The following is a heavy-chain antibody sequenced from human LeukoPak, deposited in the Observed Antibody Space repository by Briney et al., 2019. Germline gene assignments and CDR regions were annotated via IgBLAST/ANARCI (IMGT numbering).Heavy chain of an antibody. CDR3: ARGIAAADFYGP. Sequence: SQTLSLTCTVSGGSISSGDYYWSWIRQPPGKGLEWIGYIYYSGSTYYNPSLKSRVTISVDTSKNQFSLKLNSVTAADTAVYYCARGIAAADFYGPWGQGTLVTVSS. CDR1: GGSISSGDYY. CDR2: IYYSGST. J-gene: IGHJ5*02. D-gene: IGHD6-13*01. V-gene: IGHV4-30-4*01.